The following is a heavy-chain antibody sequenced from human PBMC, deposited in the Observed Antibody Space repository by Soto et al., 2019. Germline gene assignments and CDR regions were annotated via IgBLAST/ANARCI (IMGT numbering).Heavy chain of an antibody. CDR3: ARDCSGSSCYSSGFDY. J-gene: IGHJ4*02. CDR1: GFSVSSNY. Sequence: PGGSLRLSCAASGFSVSSNYMSWVRQAPGKGLEWVAVIYSGVGTYYADSVKGRFTISRDNSKNTLYLQMNSLRAEDTALYYCARDCSGSSCYSSGFDYWGQGTLVTVYS. V-gene: IGHV3-53*01. CDR2: IYSGVGT. D-gene: IGHD2-15*01.